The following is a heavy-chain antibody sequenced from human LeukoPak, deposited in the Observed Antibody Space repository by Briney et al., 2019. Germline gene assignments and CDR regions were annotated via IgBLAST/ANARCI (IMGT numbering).Heavy chain of an antibody. Sequence: SETLSLTCTVSGGSISSSSYYWGWIRQPPGKGLEWIGTISYSGSTYYNPSLKSRVTISVDTSKNQFSLKLASVTAADTAVYYCAGGGVAARCEYWGQGTLVTVSS. D-gene: IGHD6-6*01. J-gene: IGHJ4*02. CDR3: AGGGVAARCEY. V-gene: IGHV4-39*07. CDR1: GGSISSSSYY. CDR2: ISYSGST.